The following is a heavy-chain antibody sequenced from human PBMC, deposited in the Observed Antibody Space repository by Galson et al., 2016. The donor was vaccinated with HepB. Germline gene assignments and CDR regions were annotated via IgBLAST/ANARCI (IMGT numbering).Heavy chain of an antibody. CDR3: AREPIAVSGYSLIVYYSGLDV. V-gene: IGHV1-3*01. Sequence: SVKVSCKASGYTFSNYSMHWVRQAPGQRLEWMGWINGGNGDTKYSQKFQGRLTISRDTSASTTYMELSSLISEDTSVYYCAREPIAVSGYSLIVYYSGLDVWGQGTTVIVSS. D-gene: IGHD6-19*01. CDR1: GYTFSNYS. J-gene: IGHJ6*02. CDR2: INGGNGDT.